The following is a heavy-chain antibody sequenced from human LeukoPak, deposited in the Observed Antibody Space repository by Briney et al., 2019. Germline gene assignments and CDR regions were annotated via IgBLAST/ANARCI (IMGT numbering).Heavy chain of an antibody. CDR1: GFTFSSYS. Sequence: GGSLRLSCAASGFTFSSYSMNWVRQAPGKGLEWVAAISSHSDYIYHADSVKGRFTISRDNSKNTLYLQMNSLRAEDTAVYYCVDGSSGYWGQGTLVTVSS. V-gene: IGHV3-21*01. J-gene: IGHJ4*02. CDR3: VDGSSGY. CDR2: ISSHSDYI. D-gene: IGHD5-24*01.